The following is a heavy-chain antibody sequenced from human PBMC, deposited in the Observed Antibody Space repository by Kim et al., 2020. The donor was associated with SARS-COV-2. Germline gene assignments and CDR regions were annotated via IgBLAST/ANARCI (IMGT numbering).Heavy chain of an antibody. J-gene: IGHJ6*02. CDR1: GGSFSGYY. V-gene: IGHV4-34*01. Sequence: SETLSLTCAVYGGSFSGYYWSWIRQPPGKGLEWIGEINHSGSTNYNPSLKSRVTISVDTSKNQFSLKLSSVTAADTAVYYCARGGGTYYYYGMNVWGQGTTVTVSS. D-gene: IGHD3-16*01. CDR2: INHSGST. CDR3: ARGGGTYYYYGMNV.